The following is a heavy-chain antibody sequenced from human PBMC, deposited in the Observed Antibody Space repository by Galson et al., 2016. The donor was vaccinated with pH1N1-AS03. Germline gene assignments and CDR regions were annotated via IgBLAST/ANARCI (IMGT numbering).Heavy chain of an antibody. CDR3: ARRNPNPNFAIWYQHDYGIDV. D-gene: IGHD2-2*01. CDR2: ISNDGRNV. J-gene: IGHJ6*02. CDR1: GFTFSMSY. Sequence: SLRLSCAASGFTFSMSYIHWVRQAPGKGLEWVSRISNDGRNVRYADFVKGRFAVSRDNAKNTVFLQMNSLRADDTAVYFCARRNPNPNFAIWYQHDYGIDVWGHGTTVTVSS. V-gene: IGHV3-74*01.